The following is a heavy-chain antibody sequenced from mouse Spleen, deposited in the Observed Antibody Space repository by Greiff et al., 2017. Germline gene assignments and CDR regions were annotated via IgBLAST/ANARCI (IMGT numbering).Heavy chain of an antibody. CDR3: AKTGGNYAAMDY. CDR2: IWRGGST. V-gene: IGHV2-5*01. J-gene: IGHJ4*01. D-gene: IGHD2-1*01. Sequence: VMLVESGPGLVAPSQSLSITCTVSGFSLTSYGVHWVRQSPGKGLEWLGVIWRGGSTDYNAAFMSRLSITKDNSKSQVFFKMNSLQADDTAIYYCAKTGGNYAAMDYGGQGTSVTVSS. CDR1: GFSLTSYG.